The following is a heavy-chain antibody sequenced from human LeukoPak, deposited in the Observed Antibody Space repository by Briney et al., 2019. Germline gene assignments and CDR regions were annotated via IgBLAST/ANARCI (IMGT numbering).Heavy chain of an antibody. V-gene: IGHV1-8*01. CDR2: MNPNSGNT. J-gene: IGHJ5*01. Sequence: ASVKVSCKASGYTFTNYDINWVRQAPGQGLEWMGWMNPNSGNTGYAQKFQGRVTMTRNTSISTAYMELSSLRSEDTAVYYCARGLFRSWKWFDSWGQGTLVTVSS. CDR3: ARGLFRSWKWFDS. D-gene: IGHD6-13*01. CDR1: GYTFTNYD.